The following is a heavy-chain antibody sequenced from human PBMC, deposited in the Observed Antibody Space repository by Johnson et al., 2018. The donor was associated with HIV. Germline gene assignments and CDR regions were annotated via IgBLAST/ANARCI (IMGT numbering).Heavy chain of an antibody. CDR1: GFTFSSYG. J-gene: IGHJ3*02. D-gene: IGHD4-23*01. V-gene: IGHV3-30*03. CDR3: ARDSGGNYGAFDI. CDR2: ISYDGSNK. Sequence: QVQLVESGGGLIQPGGSLRLSCAASGFTFSSYGMHWVHQAPGKGLEWVAVISYDGSNKYYADSVKGRFTISRDNSKNTVFLQMRRLRADDMAVYYCARDSGGNYGAFDIWGQGTMVTVSS.